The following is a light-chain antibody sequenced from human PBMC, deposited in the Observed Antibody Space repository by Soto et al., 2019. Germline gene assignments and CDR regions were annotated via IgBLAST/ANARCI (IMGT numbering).Light chain of an antibody. CDR2: EVT. V-gene: IGLV2-18*02. Sequence: QSVLTQPPSVSGSPGQSVTISCTGTSGDVGTYNRVSWYQQPPGTAPKLMIYEVTNRPSGVPDRFSGSKSGNTASLTISGLQAEDEADYYCSSYTSSTTVVFSGGTKLTVL. CDR3: SSYTSSTTVV. J-gene: IGLJ2*01. CDR1: SGDVGTYNR.